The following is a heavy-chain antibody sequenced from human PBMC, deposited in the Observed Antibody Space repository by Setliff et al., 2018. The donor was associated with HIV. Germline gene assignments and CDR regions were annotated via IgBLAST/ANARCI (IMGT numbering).Heavy chain of an antibody. CDR1: GDSVTTPYY. CDR3: ARHSPVTTEDYMDV. D-gene: IGHD4-17*01. J-gene: IGHJ6*03. V-gene: IGHV4-38-2*02. Sequence: ASETLSLTCTLSGDSVTTPYYWDWIRQPPGKGLEWVGSIYHSGATYFTPSLKSRVTLSVDTSKNQFFLRLTSVSAADTGLYFCARHSPVTTEDYMDVWGKGTTVTVSS. CDR2: IYHSGAT.